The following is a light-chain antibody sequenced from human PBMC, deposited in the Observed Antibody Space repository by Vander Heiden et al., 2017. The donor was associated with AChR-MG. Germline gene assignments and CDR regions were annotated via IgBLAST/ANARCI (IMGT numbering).Light chain of an antibody. Sequence: DIVMPQSPDSLAVSLGGEATIHCESSPSILSTSAHENYLAWYQHKPGQPPRLLISWASARTSGVPDRFSGSGSGTDFTLTISSLQAEDVAVYFCQQYYSPPYTFGQGTYLEIK. J-gene: IGKJ2*01. CDR2: WAS. V-gene: IGKV4-1*01. CDR1: PSILSTSAHENY. CDR3: QQYYSPPYT.